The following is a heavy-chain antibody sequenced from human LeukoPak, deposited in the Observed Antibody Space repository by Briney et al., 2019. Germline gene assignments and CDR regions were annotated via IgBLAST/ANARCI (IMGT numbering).Heavy chain of an antibody. V-gene: IGHV3-21*01. J-gene: IGHJ5*02. CDR1: GFTFSSYS. Sequence: GGSLRLSYAASGFTFSSYSMNWVRQAPGKGLEWVSSISSSSSYIYYADSVKGRFTISRDNAKNSLYLQMNSLRAEDTAVYYCARDRDYGWFDPWGQGTLVTVSS. CDR2: ISSSSSYI. CDR3: ARDRDYGWFDP. D-gene: IGHD4-17*01.